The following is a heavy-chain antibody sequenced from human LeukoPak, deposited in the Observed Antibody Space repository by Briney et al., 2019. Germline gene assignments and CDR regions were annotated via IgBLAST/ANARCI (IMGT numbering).Heavy chain of an antibody. CDR1: GGSISSSSYY. CDR2: IYHSGST. D-gene: IGHD2-2*01. CDR3: ARVSVPATATSYYYYYMDV. J-gene: IGHJ6*03. V-gene: IGHV4-39*07. Sequence: PSETLSLTCTVSGGSISSSSYYWGWIRQPPGKGLEWIGSIYHSGSTYYNPSLKSRVTISVDTSKNQFSLKLSSVTAADTAVYYCARVSVPATATSYYYYYMDVWGKGTTVTVSS.